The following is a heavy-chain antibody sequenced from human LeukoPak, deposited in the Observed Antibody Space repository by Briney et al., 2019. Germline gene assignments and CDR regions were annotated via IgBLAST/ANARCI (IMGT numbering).Heavy chain of an antibody. J-gene: IGHJ4*02. D-gene: IGHD6-6*01. Sequence: GGSLRLSCAASEFSVGSNYMTWVRQAPGKGLEWVSLIYSGGSTYYADSVKGRFTISRDNSKNTLYLQMNSLRAEDTAVYYCARGIRLAVSIDYWGQGALVTVSS. CDR2: IYSGGST. CDR1: EFSVGSNY. V-gene: IGHV3-66*01. CDR3: ARGIRLAVSIDY.